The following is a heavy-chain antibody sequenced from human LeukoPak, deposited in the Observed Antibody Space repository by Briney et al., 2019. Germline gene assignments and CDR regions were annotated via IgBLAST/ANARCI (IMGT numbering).Heavy chain of an antibody. Sequence: SETLSLTCTVSGGSTSSYYWSWIRQPPGRGVEWIGYIFHSGSTNYNPSLKSRVAISVDTSKNQFSLKLSSVTAADTAVYYCARRYYDSSGYYYFDYWGQGTLVTVSS. J-gene: IGHJ4*02. CDR1: GGSTSSYY. CDR3: ARRYYDSSGYYYFDY. V-gene: IGHV4-59*01. D-gene: IGHD3-22*01. CDR2: IFHSGST.